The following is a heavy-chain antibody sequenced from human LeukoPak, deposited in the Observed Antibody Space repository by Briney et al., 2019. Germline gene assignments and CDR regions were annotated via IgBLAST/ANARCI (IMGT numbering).Heavy chain of an antibody. D-gene: IGHD3-10*01. CDR1: GCSISSYY. J-gene: IGHJ4*02. V-gene: IGHV4-59*01. CDR3: AREAMVRGVSMYYFDY. CDR2: IYYSGST. Sequence: PSETLSLTCTVSGCSISSYYWSWIRQPPGKGLEWIGYIYYSGSTNYNPSLKSRVTISVDTSKNQFSLKLSSVTAADTAVYYCAREAMVRGVSMYYFDYWGQGTLVTVSS.